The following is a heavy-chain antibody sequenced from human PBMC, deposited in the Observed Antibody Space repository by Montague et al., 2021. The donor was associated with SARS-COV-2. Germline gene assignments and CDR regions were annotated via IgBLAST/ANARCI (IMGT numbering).Heavy chain of an antibody. Sequence: SLRLSCAASGFSFSNFGMHWVRQAPGKGLEWLAVISYDGSVKYYADFLRGRFSISKDNSKYTVYLQMNSLRPEDTAVYFRAKNRAIFWFGEGRESMDAWGQGTTVIVS. D-gene: IGHD3-10*01. CDR1: GFSFSNFG. V-gene: IGHV3-30*18. CDR3: AKNRAIFWFGEGRESMDA. CDR2: ISYDGSVK. J-gene: IGHJ6*02.